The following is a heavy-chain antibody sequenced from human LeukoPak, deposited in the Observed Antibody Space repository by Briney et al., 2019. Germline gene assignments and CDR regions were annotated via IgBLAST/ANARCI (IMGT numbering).Heavy chain of an antibody. CDR2: IYSGGSA. V-gene: IGHV3-53*01. D-gene: IGHD6-19*01. CDR1: GFTVSSNY. CDR3: ARTVAGSGIDYFDY. J-gene: IGHJ4*02. Sequence: GGSLRLSCAASGFTVSSNYMSWVRQAPGKGLEWDSVIYSGGSAYYADSVEGRFTISRDNSKNTLYLQMNTLGAEDTAVYYCARTVAGSGIDYFDYWGQGTLVTVSS.